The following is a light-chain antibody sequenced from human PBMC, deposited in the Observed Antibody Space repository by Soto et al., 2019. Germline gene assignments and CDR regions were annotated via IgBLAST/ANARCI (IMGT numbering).Light chain of an antibody. CDR1: ISDVGGYNY. V-gene: IGLV2-14*01. CDR2: EVS. Sequence: QSVLTQPASVSGSPGQSITISCTGTISDVGGYNYVSWYQHHPGKAPKVMIYEVSNRPSGVSNRFSASKSGNTASLTISGLQAEDEADYHCSSYTSGRAYVFGTGTKLTVL. J-gene: IGLJ1*01. CDR3: SSYTSGRAYV.